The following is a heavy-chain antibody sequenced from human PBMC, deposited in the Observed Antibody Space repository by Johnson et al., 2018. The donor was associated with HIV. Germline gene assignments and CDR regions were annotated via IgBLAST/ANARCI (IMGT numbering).Heavy chain of an antibody. J-gene: IGHJ3*02. D-gene: IGHD6-6*01. CDR2: LFSGGTT. CDR1: GFTVSSNY. V-gene: IGHV3-66*01. CDR3: AREATGSSYAFDI. Sequence: VQLVESGGGLVQPGGSLRLSCAASGFTVSSNYMTWVRQAPGKGLEWVSVLFSGGTTYYADSVKGRFTISRDNSKNTLYLQMNSLRAEDTAVYYCAREATGSSYAFDIWGQGTMVTVSS.